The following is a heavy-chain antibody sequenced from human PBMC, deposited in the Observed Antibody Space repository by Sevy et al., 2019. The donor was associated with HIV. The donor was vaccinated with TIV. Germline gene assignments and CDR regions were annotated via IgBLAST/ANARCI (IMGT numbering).Heavy chain of an antibody. D-gene: IGHD2-8*01. V-gene: IGHV3-33*01. J-gene: IGHJ6*03. Sequence: GGSLRLSCAASGFTFSSYGMHWVRQAPGKVLEWVAVIWYDGSNKYYADSVKGRFTISRDNSKNTLYLQMNSLRAEDTAVYYCASSNCTNGVCYIYYMDVWGKGTTVTVSS. CDR3: ASSNCTNGVCYIYYMDV. CDR1: GFTFSSYG. CDR2: IWYDGSNK.